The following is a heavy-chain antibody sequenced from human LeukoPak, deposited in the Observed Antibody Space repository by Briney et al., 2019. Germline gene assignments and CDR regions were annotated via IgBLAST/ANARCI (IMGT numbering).Heavy chain of an antibody. CDR2: IIPIFGTA. CDR3: ARLQQWLAPEDY. V-gene: IGHV1-69*13. Sequence: RASVKVSCKASGGTFSSYAISWVRQAPGQGLEWMGGIIPIFGTANYAQKFQGRVTITADESTSTAYMELSSLRSEDTAVYYCARLQQWLAPEDYWGQGTLVTVSS. J-gene: IGHJ4*02. CDR1: GGTFSSYA. D-gene: IGHD6-19*01.